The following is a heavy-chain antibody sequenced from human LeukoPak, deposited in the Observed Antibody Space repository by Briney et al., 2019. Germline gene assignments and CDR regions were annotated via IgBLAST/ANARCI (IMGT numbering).Heavy chain of an antibody. CDR1: EFSVGSNY. Sequence: GGSLRLSCAASEFSVGSNYMTWVRQAPGKGLEWVSLIYSGGSTYYADSVKGRFTISRDNSKNTLYLQMNNLRAEDTAVYYCARDVDRRDDPWGQGILVTVSS. V-gene: IGHV3-66*01. J-gene: IGHJ5*02. D-gene: IGHD3-9*01. CDR2: IYSGGST. CDR3: ARDVDRRDDP.